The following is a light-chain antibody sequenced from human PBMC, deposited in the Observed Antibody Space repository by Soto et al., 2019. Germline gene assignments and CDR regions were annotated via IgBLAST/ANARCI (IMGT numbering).Light chain of an antibody. V-gene: IGLV4-69*01. J-gene: IGLJ2*01. CDR3: QTWGTGLVV. CDR1: SGHSRYA. CDR2: VTSDGSH. Sequence: QLVLTQLPSASASLGASVKLTCTLSSGHSRYAIAWHQQQPEKGPRYLMKVTSDGSHIKGDGIPDRFSGSSSGAERYLTISSLQSEDEADYYCQTWGTGLVVFSGGTKLTVL.